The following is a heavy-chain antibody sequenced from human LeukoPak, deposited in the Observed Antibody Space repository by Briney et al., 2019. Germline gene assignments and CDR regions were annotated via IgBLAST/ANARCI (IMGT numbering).Heavy chain of an antibody. CDR2: INPSGGST. Sequence: ASVKVSCKASGYTFTSYAMNWVRQAPGQGLEWMGIINPSGGSTSYAQKFQGRVTMTRDMSTSTVYMELSSLRSEDTAVYYCARDVEVAVAPGGAFDIWGQGTMVTVSS. CDR3: ARDVEVAVAPGGAFDI. CDR1: GYTFTSYA. V-gene: IGHV1-46*01. J-gene: IGHJ3*02. D-gene: IGHD6-19*01.